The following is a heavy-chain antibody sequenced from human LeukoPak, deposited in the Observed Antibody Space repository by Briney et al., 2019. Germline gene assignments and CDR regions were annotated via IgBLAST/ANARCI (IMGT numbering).Heavy chain of an antibody. D-gene: IGHD4-17*01. CDR1: GFTFSSYA. Sequence: QAGGSLRLSCAASGFTFSSYAMSWVRQAPGKGLEWVSAISGSGGSTYYADSVKGRFTISRDNSKNTLYLQMNSLRAEDTAVYYCARSYGDHPYYYYGMDVWGQGTTVTVSS. CDR3: ARSYGDHPYYYYGMDV. V-gene: IGHV3-23*01. J-gene: IGHJ6*02. CDR2: ISGSGGST.